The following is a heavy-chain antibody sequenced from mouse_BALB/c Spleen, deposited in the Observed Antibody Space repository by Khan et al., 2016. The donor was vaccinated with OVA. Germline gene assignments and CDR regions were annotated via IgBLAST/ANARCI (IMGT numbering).Heavy chain of an antibody. J-gene: IGHJ3*01. V-gene: IGHV1-5*01. CDR3: TRAGYGAFAY. CDR2: VFSGNSDT. Sequence: MQLEESGTVLARPGSSVKMSCKASGYTFTSYWIHWVKQRPGQGLEWIGGVFSGNSDTSYNQKFKGKAKLTAVTSAITAYMELSSLKNEDPAVYYCTRAGYGAFAYWGQGTLVTVSA. D-gene: IGHD1-1*01. CDR1: GYTFTSYW.